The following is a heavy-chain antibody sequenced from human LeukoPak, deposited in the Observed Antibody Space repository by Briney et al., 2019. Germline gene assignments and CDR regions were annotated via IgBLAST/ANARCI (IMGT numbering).Heavy chain of an antibody. CDR1: GLTFSRYS. J-gene: IGHJ2*01. CDR3: AGSDTIGYLPREWDYWYFDL. CDR2: ISSGSSYT. D-gene: IGHD3-22*01. V-gene: IGHV3-21*01. Sequence: GGSLRLSCAASGLTFSRYSMNWVRQAPGKGLEWVSSISSGSSYTYYVDSVKGRFTVSRDNAKNSLYLQMNSLRAEDTAVYYCAGSDTIGYLPREWDYWYFDLWGRGTLVTVSS.